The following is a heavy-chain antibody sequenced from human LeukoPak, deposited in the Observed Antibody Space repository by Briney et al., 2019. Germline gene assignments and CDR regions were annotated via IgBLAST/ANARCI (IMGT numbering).Heavy chain of an antibody. Sequence: SETLSLTCAVYGGSFSGYYWSWIRQPPGKGLEWIGEINHSGSTNYNPSLKSRVTISVDTSKNQFSLKLSSVTAADTAAYYCARFSWAGNWFDPWGQGTLVTVSS. CDR3: ARFSWAGNWFDP. D-gene: IGHD3-10*01. V-gene: IGHV4-34*01. CDR1: GGSFSGYY. J-gene: IGHJ5*02. CDR2: INHSGST.